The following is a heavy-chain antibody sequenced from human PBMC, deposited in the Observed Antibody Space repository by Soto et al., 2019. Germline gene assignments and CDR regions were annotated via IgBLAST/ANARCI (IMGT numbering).Heavy chain of an antibody. CDR3: AEENGGYFDY. D-gene: IGHD7-27*01. CDR2: ISGSGCST. J-gene: IGHJ4*02. CDR1: GFTFSSYA. Sequence: GGSLRLSCAASGFTFSSYAMSWVRQAPGKGLEWVSAISGSGCSTYYADSVMGRFTISRDNSKNTLYLQMNSLRAADTAGDYGAEENGGYFDYWGQGTLVTVSS. V-gene: IGHV3-23*01.